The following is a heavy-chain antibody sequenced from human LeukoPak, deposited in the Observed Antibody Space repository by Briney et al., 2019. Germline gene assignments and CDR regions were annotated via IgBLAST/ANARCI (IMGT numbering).Heavy chain of an antibody. V-gene: IGHV3-7*01. D-gene: IGHD3-22*01. J-gene: IGHJ3*02. CDR3: ARDDTHYGSSGSFYDAFDI. Sequence: GGSLRLSCEGSGFSFSSYWMTWVRQLPGKGLEWVANIRRDGSETHYVDSVMGRFTISRDNAKNSLYLQMNSLRAEDTAVYYCARDDTHYGSSGSFYDAFDIWGQGTMVTVSS. CDR1: GFSFSSYW. CDR2: IRRDGSET.